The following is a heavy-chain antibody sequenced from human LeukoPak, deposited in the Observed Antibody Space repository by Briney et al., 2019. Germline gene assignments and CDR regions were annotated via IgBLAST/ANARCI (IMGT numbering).Heavy chain of an antibody. V-gene: IGHV3-9*03. CDR1: GFTFDDYA. Sequence: GGSLRLSCAASGFTFDDYAMHWVRQAPGKGLEWVSGISWNSGSIGYADSVKGRFTISRDNAKNSLYLQMNSLRAEDMALYYCAKDLGGSSDYWGQGTLVTVSS. D-gene: IGHD6-6*01. J-gene: IGHJ4*02. CDR2: ISWNSGSI. CDR3: AKDLGGSSDY.